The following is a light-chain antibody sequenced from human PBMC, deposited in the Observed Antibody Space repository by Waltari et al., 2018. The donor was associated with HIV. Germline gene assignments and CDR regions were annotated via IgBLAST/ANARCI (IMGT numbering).Light chain of an antibody. CDR1: AGVVTRGLC. CDR2: DSN. V-gene: IGLV7-46*01. CDR3: LLSYDGDVV. J-gene: IGLJ2*01. Sequence: QPVVTQEPSLTVSPGGTVILTCASSAGVVTRGLCLYCFQPRPGQAPKTLIFDSNNRYSWTPARFTGSFLGGKGVLTLTGAQPEDDADYYCLLSYDGDVVFGGGTKLTVL.